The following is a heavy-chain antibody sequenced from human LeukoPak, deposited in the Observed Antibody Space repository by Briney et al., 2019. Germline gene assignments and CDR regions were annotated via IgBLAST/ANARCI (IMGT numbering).Heavy chain of an antibody. CDR3: ARGSSYLAHFDY. Sequence: GESLKISCKGSGYSFTAYWIGWVRQMPGKGLEWMGIIYPGYSDTRYSPSFQGQVSISAAKSISTAYLQWSSLKASDTAMYYCARGSSYLAHFDYWGQGTLVTVSS. D-gene: IGHD1-26*01. J-gene: IGHJ4*02. CDR2: IYPGYSDT. V-gene: IGHV5-51*01. CDR1: GYSFTAYW.